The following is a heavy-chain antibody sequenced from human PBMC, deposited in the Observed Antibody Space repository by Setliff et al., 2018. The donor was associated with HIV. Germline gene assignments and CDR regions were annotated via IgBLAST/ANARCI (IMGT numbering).Heavy chain of an antibody. Sequence: ASVKVSCKASGYTFTDYYIHWVRQAPGQGLQWMGWVNPNRGGTNYAQKFQGRVTMTRDTSITTAYMELSSLRSEDTAVYYCARDVTKDMITFGEVIVTSRGYFDSWGQGTLVTVSS. CDR3: ARDVTKDMITFGEVIVTSRGYFDS. CDR2: VNPNRGGT. D-gene: IGHD3-16*02. J-gene: IGHJ4*02. CDR1: GYTFTDYY. V-gene: IGHV1-2*02.